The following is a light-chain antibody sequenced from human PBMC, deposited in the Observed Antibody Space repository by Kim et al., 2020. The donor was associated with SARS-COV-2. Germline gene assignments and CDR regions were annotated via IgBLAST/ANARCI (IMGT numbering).Light chain of an antibody. CDR2: GKN. Sequence: SSELTQDPAVSVALGQTVRITCQGDSLRSYYASWYQQKPGQAPVLVIYGKNNRPSGIPDRFSGSSSGNTASLTITGAQAEDEADYYCNSRDSSGYVF. CDR1: SLRSYY. V-gene: IGLV3-19*01. J-gene: IGLJ1*01. CDR3: NSRDSSGYV.